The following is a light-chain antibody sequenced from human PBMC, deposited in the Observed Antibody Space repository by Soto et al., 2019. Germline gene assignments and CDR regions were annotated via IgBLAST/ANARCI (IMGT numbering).Light chain of an antibody. V-gene: IGKV3-11*01. Sequence: EIVLTQSPATLSLSPGERATLSCRASQSVSSFLAWYQQKPGQAPRLLIYEASNRATGIPARFSGSGSGTDFTLTVSSLEPEDFAVYYCQQRSSWPPTFGGGTKVEIK. CDR1: QSVSSF. CDR2: EAS. J-gene: IGKJ4*01. CDR3: QQRSSWPPT.